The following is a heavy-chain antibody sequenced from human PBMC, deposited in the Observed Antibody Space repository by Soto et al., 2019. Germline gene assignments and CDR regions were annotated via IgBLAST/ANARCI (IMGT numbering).Heavy chain of an antibody. Sequence: GGSLRLSCAASVFTFSSYAMHCVRHSPGKGLEWVAVISYDGSNKYYADSVKGRFTISRDNSKNTLYLQMNSLRAEDTAVYYCARDMKPAMYHYDAFDSWGQGTMCCVSS. D-gene: IGHD2-2*01. J-gene: IGHJ3*02. CDR3: ARDMKPAMYHYDAFDS. CDR2: ISYDGSNK. V-gene: IGHV3-30-3*01. CDR1: VFTFSSYA.